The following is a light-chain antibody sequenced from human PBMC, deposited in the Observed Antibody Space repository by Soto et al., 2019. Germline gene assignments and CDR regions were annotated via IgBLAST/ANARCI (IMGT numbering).Light chain of an antibody. CDR2: WAS. V-gene: IGKV4-1*01. CDR1: QSLLSSADNKNY. J-gene: IGKJ4*01. Sequence: DIVMTQSPDSLAVSLGERAAINCKSRQSLLSSADNKNYLAWYQQKPGQPPKLLIPWASTRQFGVPDRFIGSGSGAEFTLTISSLQAEDVALYYCQQYYGAPLTFGGGTKVEIK. CDR3: QQYYGAPLT.